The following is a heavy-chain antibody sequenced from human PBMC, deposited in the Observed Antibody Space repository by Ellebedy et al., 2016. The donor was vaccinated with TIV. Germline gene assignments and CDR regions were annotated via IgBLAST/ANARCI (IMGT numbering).Heavy chain of an antibody. V-gene: IGHV3-30*03. CDR3: ARGSGFRLLWFGELNYYYGMDV. CDR1: GFTFSSYG. J-gene: IGHJ6*02. CDR2: ISYDGSNK. D-gene: IGHD3-10*01. Sequence: PGGSLRLSCAASGFTFSSYGMHWVRQAPGKGLEWGAVISYDGSNKYYADSVKVRFTISRDNSKNTLYLQMNSLRAEDTAVYYCARGSGFRLLWFGELNYYYGMDVWGQGTTVTVSS.